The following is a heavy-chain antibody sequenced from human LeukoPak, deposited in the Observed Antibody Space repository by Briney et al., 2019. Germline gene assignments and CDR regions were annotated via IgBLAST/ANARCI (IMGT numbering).Heavy chain of an antibody. D-gene: IGHD1-1*01. Sequence: PSETLSLTCTVSGGSISSSSYYWGWIRQPPGKGLEWIGSIYYSGSTYYNPSLKSRVTISVDTSKNQFSLKLSSVTAADTAVYYCAGNDYYYYYMDVWGKGTTVTVSS. V-gene: IGHV4-39*01. CDR2: IYYSGST. J-gene: IGHJ6*03. CDR1: GGSISSSSYY. CDR3: AGNDYYYYYMDV.